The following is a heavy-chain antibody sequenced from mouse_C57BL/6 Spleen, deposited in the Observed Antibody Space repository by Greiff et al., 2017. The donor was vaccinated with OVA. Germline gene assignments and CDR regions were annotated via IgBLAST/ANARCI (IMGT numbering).Heavy chain of an antibody. CDR2: IYPGSGNT. D-gene: IGHD2-4*01. CDR3: ARHYDYGGFAY. J-gene: IGHJ3*01. Sequence: QVQLQQSGAELVRPGASVKLSCKASGYTFTDYYINWVKQRPGQGLEWIARIYPGSGNTYYNEKFKGKATLTAEKSSSTAYMQLSSLTSEDSAVYFCARHYDYGGFAYWGQGTLVTVFA. CDR1: GYTFTDYY. V-gene: IGHV1-76*01.